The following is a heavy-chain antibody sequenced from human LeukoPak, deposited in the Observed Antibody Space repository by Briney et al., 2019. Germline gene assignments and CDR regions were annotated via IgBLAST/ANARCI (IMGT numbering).Heavy chain of an antibody. J-gene: IGHJ4*02. D-gene: IGHD6-19*01. CDR2: ISAYNGNT. CDR3: ARDRISGWYSDY. CDR1: GYTFTSYG. V-gene: IGHV1-18*01. Sequence: ASVKVSCKASGYTFTSYGISWVRQAPGQGLEWMGWISAYNGNTNYAQKLQGRVTMTTDTSTSTAYMELRSLRSEDTAVYYCARDRISGWYSDYWGQGTLVTVSS.